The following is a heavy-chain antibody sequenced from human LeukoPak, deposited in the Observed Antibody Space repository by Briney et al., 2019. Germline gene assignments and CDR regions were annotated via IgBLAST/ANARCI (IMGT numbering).Heavy chain of an antibody. CDR2: ISYDGSNK. CDR3: AKDRGQWLTPRGMDV. D-gene: IGHD3-10*01. V-gene: IGHV3-30*18. J-gene: IGHJ6*02. CDR1: GFTFSSYG. Sequence: GGSLRLSCAASGFTFSSYGMHWVRQAPGKGLEWVAVISYDGSNKYYADSVKGRFTISRDNSKNTLYLQMNSLRAEDTAVYYCAKDRGQWLTPRGMDVWGQGTTVTVSS.